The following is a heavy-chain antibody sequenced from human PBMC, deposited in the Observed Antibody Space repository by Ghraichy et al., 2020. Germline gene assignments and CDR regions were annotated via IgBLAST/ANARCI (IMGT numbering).Heavy chain of an antibody. V-gene: IGHV1-24*01. CDR2: FDPEDGET. CDR3: ATDPPQYSGSYRFGY. CDR1: GYTLTELS. D-gene: IGHD1-26*01. Sequence: ASVKVSCKVSGYTLTELSMHWVRQAPGKGLEWMGGFDPEDGETIYAQKFQGRVTMTEDTSTDTAYMELSSLRSEDTAVYYCATDPPQYSGSYRFGYWGQGTRATGSS. J-gene: IGHJ4*02.